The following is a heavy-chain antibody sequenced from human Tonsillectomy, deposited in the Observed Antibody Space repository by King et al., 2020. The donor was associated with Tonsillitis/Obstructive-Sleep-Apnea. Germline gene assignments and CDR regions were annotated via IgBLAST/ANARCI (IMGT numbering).Heavy chain of an antibody. CDR2: VKCKTDGGPT. V-gene: IGHV3-15*01. CDR1: GFTLGNAW. CDR3: STEGVVVPADDALDI. D-gene: IGHD2-2*01. Sequence: EVQLVESGGGWVKPGGSLRLPGAASGFTLGNAWMTWVRQAPGKGMEWVGLVKCKTDGGPTANPPPAKGRFTISRGDSKSTLYLQMNSLKTEDTAVYYCSTEGVVVPADDALDIWGQGTMVTVSS. J-gene: IGHJ3*02.